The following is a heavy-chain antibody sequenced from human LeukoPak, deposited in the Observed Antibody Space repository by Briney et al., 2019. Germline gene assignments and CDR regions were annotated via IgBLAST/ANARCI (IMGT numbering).Heavy chain of an antibody. D-gene: IGHD6-6*01. Sequence: ASVKVSCKASGYTFTGYYMHWVRQAPGQGLEWMGWISAYNGNTNYAQKLQGRVTMTTDTSTSTAYMELRSLRSDDTAVYYCARVARRISSSASQYFQHWGQGTLVTVSS. CDR1: GYTFTGYY. CDR2: ISAYNGNT. V-gene: IGHV1-18*04. J-gene: IGHJ1*01. CDR3: ARVARRISSSASQYFQH.